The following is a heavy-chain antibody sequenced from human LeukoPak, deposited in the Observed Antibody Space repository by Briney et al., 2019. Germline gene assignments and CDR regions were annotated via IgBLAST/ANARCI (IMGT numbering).Heavy chain of an antibody. CDR1: GFTFSSYS. CDR2: IDGSTSTT. Sequence: GGSLRLSCAASGFTFSSYSMNWVRQAPGKGLEWVSYIDGSTSTTYYADSVKGRFTISRDNSKNTLYLQMNSLRAKDTAVYYCAKVSFGGSGTIDYWGQGTLVTVSS. V-gene: IGHV3-48*01. J-gene: IGHJ4*02. CDR3: AKVSFGGSGTIDY. D-gene: IGHD3-10*01.